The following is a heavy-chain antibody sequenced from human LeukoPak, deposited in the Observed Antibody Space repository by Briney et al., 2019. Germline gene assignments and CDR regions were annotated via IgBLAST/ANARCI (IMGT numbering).Heavy chain of an antibody. CDR3: ARVRDYYYYMDV. J-gene: IGHJ6*03. Sequence: SETLSLTCTVSGGSISSSSYQWGWFRQPPGKGLEWIGNIYYSGSTNYNPSLKSRVTISVDMSKNQFSLKLSSVTAADTAVYYCARVRDYYYYMDVWGKGTTVTVS. CDR1: GGSISSSSYQ. V-gene: IGHV4-39*07. CDR2: IYYSGST.